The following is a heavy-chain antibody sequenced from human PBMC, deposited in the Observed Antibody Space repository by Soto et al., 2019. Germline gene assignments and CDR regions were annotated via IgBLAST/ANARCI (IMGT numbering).Heavy chain of an antibody. CDR1: GGTFSSDS. CDR2: IIPMFDTT. CDR3: ARSGGLDRDFNY. J-gene: IGHJ4*02. Sequence: QVQLVQSGAEVKKPGSSVKVSCKASGGTFSSDSFSWVRQAPGQGLEWMGGIIPMFDTTIYAQKFQDRVTITADESTSTAYMQLSSLTSGATAVYYCARSGGLDRDFNYWGQGSLVTVSS. V-gene: IGHV1-69*12. D-gene: IGHD2-15*01.